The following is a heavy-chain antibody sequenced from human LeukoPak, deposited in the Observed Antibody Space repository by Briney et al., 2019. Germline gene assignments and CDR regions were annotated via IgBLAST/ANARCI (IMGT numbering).Heavy chain of an antibody. CDR3: ARDTQTYYDSSGYYHGGWFDP. D-gene: IGHD3-22*01. J-gene: IGHJ5*02. CDR1: GYTFTSYG. V-gene: IGHV1-18*01. CDR2: ISAYNGNT. Sequence: AASVKVSCKASGYTFTSYGISWVRQAPGQGLEWMGWISAYNGNTNYAQKLQGRVTMTTDTSTSTAYMVLRSLRSDDTAVYYCARDTQTYYDSSGYYHGGWFDPWGQGTLVTVSS.